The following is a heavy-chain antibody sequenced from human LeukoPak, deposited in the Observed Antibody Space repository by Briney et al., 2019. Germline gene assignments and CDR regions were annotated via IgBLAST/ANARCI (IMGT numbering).Heavy chain of an antibody. J-gene: IGHJ4*02. V-gene: IGHV4-31*03. Sequence: TPSPTRTVSGGSLSSGGYYWSWIRPHPGKGLEWIGYIYYSGSTYYNPSLKSRVTISVDTSKNQFSLKLSSVTAADTAVYYCARRAVTPRYFDYWGQGTLVTVSS. CDR1: GGSLSSGGYY. CDR2: IYYSGST. CDR3: ARRAVTPRYFDY. D-gene: IGHD2-21*02.